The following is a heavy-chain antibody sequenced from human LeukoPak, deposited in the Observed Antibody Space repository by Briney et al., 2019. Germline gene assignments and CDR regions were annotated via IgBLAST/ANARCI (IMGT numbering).Heavy chain of an antibody. D-gene: IGHD3-22*01. Sequence: PGGSLRLSCAASGFTFSSYRMNWVRQDPGKGLEWVSYISSSSSTIYYADSVKGRFTISRDNAKNSLYLQMNSLRDEDTAVYYCARGDSSGYGPDHWGQGTLVTVSS. CDR1: GFTFSSYR. CDR2: ISSSSSTI. J-gene: IGHJ5*02. CDR3: ARGDSSGYGPDH. V-gene: IGHV3-48*02.